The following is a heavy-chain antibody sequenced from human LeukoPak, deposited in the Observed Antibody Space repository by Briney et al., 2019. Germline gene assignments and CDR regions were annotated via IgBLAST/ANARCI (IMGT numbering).Heavy chain of an antibody. V-gene: IGHV3-30*14. CDR3: ARSMAAVRDYYGMDV. D-gene: IGHD6-13*01. CDR2: ISYDGSNK. Sequence: GGSLRLSCAASGFTFSSYAMYWVRQAPGKGLEWVAVISYDGSNKYYADSVKGRFTISRDNSKNTLYPQMNNLRAEDTAVYYCARSMAAVRDYYGMDVWGQGTTVIVS. J-gene: IGHJ6*02. CDR1: GFTFSSYA.